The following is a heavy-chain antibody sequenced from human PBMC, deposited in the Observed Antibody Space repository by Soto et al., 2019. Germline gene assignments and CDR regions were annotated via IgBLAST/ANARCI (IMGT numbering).Heavy chain of an antibody. Sequence: SQTLSLTCAISGDSVSSNSAAWNWIRQSPSRGLEWLGRTYYRSKWYNDYAVSVKSRITINPDTSKNQFSLKLSSVTAADTAVYYCARESRSWYGSIWDYWGQGTLVTVSS. CDR1: GDSVSSNSAA. CDR3: ARESRSWYGSIWDY. D-gene: IGHD6-13*01. CDR2: TYYRSKWYN. J-gene: IGHJ4*02. V-gene: IGHV6-1*01.